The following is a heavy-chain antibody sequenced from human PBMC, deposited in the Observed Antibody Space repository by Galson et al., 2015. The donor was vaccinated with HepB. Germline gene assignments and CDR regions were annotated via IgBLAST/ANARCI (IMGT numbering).Heavy chain of an antibody. CDR1: GGTFSSYA. CDR3: ARGLSYGSGKFDY. J-gene: IGHJ4*02. CDR2: IIPICGTA. D-gene: IGHD3-10*01. V-gene: IGHV1-69*13. Sequence: SVKVSCKASGGTFSSYAISWVRQAPGQGLEWMGGIIPICGTANYAQKFQGRVTITADESTSTAYMELSSLRSEDTAVYYCARGLSYGSGKFDYWGQGTLVTVSS.